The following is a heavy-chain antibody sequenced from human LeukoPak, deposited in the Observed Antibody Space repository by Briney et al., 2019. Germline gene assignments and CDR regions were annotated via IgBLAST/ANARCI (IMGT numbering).Heavy chain of an antibody. CDR2: IWLDGGQT. CDR3: VRGSGGNGYGYWGDY. CDR1: GFTFSSYA. Sequence: PGGSLRLSCAASGFTFSSYAMHWVRQAPGMGLEWVAVIWLDGGQTHYPDSVKGRFTISRDNSKNTLYLQMGNLRSDDTAVYYCVRGSGGNGYGYWGDYWGQGTLVTVSP. J-gene: IGHJ4*02. D-gene: IGHD5-12*01. V-gene: IGHV3-33*08.